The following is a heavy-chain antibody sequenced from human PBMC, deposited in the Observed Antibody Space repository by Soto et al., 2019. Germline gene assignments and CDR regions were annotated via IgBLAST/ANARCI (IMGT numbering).Heavy chain of an antibody. Sequence: QVQLQESGPGLVKPSGTLSLTCAVSGDSITSDKWWSWIRQTPGKGLQWIGEIYHSGSTKYNPSLKSRVIISVDKSKNQFSLKLSSVTAAATAVYYCARGETQQQRDYWGQGTLVTVSS. CDR1: GDSITSDKW. V-gene: IGHV4-4*02. J-gene: IGHJ4*02. D-gene: IGHD6-13*01. CDR2: IYHSGST. CDR3: ARGETQQQRDY.